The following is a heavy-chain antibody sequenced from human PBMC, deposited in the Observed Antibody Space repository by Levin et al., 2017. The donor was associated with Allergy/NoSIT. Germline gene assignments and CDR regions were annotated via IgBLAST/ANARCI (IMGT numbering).Heavy chain of an antibody. J-gene: IGHJ6*02. D-gene: IGHD6-13*01. V-gene: IGHV3-30*04. CDR3: ARDYAPYSSSWYEYYYGMDV. Sequence: LSLPCAASGFTFSSYAMHWVRQAPGKGLEWVAVISYDGSNKYYADSVKGRFTISRDNSKNTLYLQMNSLRAEDTAVYYCARDYAPYSSSWYEYYYGMDVWGQGTTVTVSS. CDR1: GFTFSSYA. CDR2: ISYDGSNK.